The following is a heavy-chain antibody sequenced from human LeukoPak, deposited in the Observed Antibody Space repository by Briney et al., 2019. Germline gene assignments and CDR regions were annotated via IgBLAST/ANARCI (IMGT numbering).Heavy chain of an antibody. D-gene: IGHD6-13*01. V-gene: IGHV3-30*04. CDR3: AKDSLHPSSSWERYFDY. Sequence: GRSLRLSCAASRFTFSSYAMHWVRQAPGKGLEWVAVISYDGSNKYYADSVKGRFTISRDNSKNTLYLQMNSLRAEDTAVYYCAKDSLHPSSSWERYFDYWGQGTLVTVSS. CDR2: ISYDGSNK. J-gene: IGHJ4*02. CDR1: RFTFSSYA.